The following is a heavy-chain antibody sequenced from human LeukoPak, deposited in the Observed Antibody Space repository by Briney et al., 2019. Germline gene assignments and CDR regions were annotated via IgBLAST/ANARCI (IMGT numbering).Heavy chain of an antibody. CDR2: ISSGSSAI. D-gene: IGHD5-18*01. Sequence: RPGGSLRLSCAASGFSFSSSHMNWVRQAPGKWLELVSYISSGSSAIYYTDSVKGRFTISRDNSKNTLYLQMNSLRAEDTAAYYCAREGNSPFDYWGQGTLVTVSS. CDR1: GFSFSSSH. J-gene: IGHJ4*02. CDR3: AREGNSPFDY. V-gene: IGHV3-48*01.